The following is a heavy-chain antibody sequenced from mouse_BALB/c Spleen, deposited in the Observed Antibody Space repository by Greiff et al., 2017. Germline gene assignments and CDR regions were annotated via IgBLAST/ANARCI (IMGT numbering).Heavy chain of an antibody. Sequence: QVQLQQPGAELVKPGTSVKLSCKASGYNFTSYWINWVKLRPGQGLEWIGDIYPGSGSTNYNEKFKSKATLTVDTSSSTAYMQLSSLASEDSALYYCARNYGNPFDYWGQGTTRTVSS. CDR2: IYPGSGST. D-gene: IGHD2-1*01. V-gene: IGHV1-55*01. CDR3: ARNYGNPFDY. J-gene: IGHJ2*01. CDR1: GYNFTSYW.